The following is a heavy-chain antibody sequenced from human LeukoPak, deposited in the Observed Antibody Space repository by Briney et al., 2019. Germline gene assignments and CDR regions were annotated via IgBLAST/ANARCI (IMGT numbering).Heavy chain of an antibody. CDR2: ISNSGSA. J-gene: IGHJ3*02. D-gene: IGHD7-27*01. CDR1: GDSMTSSNYY. CDR3: ARSLSPLGDAFDI. V-gene: IGHV4-39*01. Sequence: PSETLSLTCTVSGDSMTSSNYYWGWIRQPPGKGLEWIGSISNSGSAYYSPSLKSRVAISVDTSNSQFSLKLRSVTAADTAVHYCARSLSPLGDAFDIWGQGTMVTVSS.